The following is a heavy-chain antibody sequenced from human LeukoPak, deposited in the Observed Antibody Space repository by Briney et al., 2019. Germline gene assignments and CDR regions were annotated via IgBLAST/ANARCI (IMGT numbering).Heavy chain of an antibody. D-gene: IGHD3-22*01. V-gene: IGHV4-39*01. CDR1: GGSISSSSYY. CDR3: ARHSYYYDSSGTIGL. J-gene: IGHJ4*02. CDR2: IYYSGST. Sequence: SSETLSLTCTVSGGSISSSSYYWGWIRQPPGKGLEWIGSIYYSGSTYYNPSLKSRVTISVDTSKNQFSLKLSSVTAADTAVHYCARHSYYYDSSGTIGLWGQGTLVTVSS.